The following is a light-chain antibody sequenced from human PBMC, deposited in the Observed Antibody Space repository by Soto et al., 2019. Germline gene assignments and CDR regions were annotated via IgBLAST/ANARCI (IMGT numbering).Light chain of an antibody. Sequence: QSALTQPPSASGSPGQSVAISCTGTSSDVGGYNYVSWYQQHPGKAPKLIIYEVTNRPSGVPDRFSGSKSGTSASLAITGLQAEDEADYYCQSYDSSLSGSVFGGGTKLTVL. CDR2: EVT. CDR1: SSDVGGYNY. CDR3: QSYDSSLSGSV. J-gene: IGLJ2*01. V-gene: IGLV2-8*01.